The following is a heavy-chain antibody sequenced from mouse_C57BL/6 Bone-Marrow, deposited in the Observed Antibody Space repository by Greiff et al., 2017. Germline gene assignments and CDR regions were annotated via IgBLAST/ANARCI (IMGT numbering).Heavy chain of an antibody. V-gene: IGHV3-1*01. CDR2: ISYSGST. J-gene: IGHJ1*03. CDR3: ARGEIYDYDRYFDV. Sequence: EVKLLESGPGMVKPSPSLSLTCTATGYSFTSGYDCYWIRHLPGNKLEWMGYISYSGSTNYNPSFKSRISITIDTSKNHFFLKLNSVTTAATATYDCARGEIYDYDRYFDVWGTGTTVTVSS. CDR1: GYSFTSGYD. D-gene: IGHD2-4*01.